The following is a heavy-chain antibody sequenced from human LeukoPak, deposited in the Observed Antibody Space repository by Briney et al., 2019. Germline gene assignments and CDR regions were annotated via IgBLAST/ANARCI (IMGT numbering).Heavy chain of an antibody. J-gene: IGHJ6*02. CDR1: GFTFSSYG. V-gene: IGHV3-33*01. Sequence: GGSLRLSCAASGFTFSSYGMHWVRQAPGKGLEWVAVIWYDGSNKYYADSVKGRFTISRDNSKNTLYLKMNSLRAEDTAVYYCARDSYGMDVWGQGTTVTVSS. CDR3: ARDSYGMDV. CDR2: IWYDGSNK.